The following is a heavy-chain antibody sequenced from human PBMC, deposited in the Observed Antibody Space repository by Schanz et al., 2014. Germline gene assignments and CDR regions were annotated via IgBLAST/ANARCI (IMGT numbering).Heavy chain of an antibody. CDR2: VSASGGGP. V-gene: IGHV3-23*04. Sequence: VHLVESGGGVVQPGRSLRLSCAVSGFTVSANYMIWVRQPPGKGLEWVSLVSASGGGPFYADSVKGRFTISRDNSKNTLFLQMSSLRAEDTAVYYCARDGDFDYWGQGTLVTVSS. J-gene: IGHJ4*02. CDR1: GFTVSANY. CDR3: ARDGDFDY.